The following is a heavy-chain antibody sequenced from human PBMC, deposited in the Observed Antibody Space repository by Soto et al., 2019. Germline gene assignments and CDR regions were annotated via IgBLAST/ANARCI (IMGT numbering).Heavy chain of an antibody. Sequence: QVQLVESGGGVVQPGRSLRLSCAASGFTFSSYGMHWVRQAPGKGLEWVAVISYDGGNKNYVDSVKGRFTISRDNSKNTLDLQMNSPRAEDTAVYYCAKDTYYHDSSGYYVFDYWGQGTLVTVSS. D-gene: IGHD3-22*01. J-gene: IGHJ4*02. V-gene: IGHV3-30*18. CDR2: ISYDGGNK. CDR1: GFTFSSYG. CDR3: AKDTYYHDSSGYYVFDY.